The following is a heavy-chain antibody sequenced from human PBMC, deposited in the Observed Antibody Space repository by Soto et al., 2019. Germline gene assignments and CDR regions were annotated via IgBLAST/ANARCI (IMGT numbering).Heavy chain of an antibody. CDR1: GYTLTELS. CDR2: IDPDNGET. D-gene: IGHD6-13*01. Sequence: GASVKVSCKVSGYTLTELSMHWVRQAPGQGLEWMGGIDPDNGETIYAQKLQGRVTMTTDTSTSTAYMELRSLRSDDTAVYYCARVPAAGTWFDPWGQGTLVTVSS. V-gene: IGHV1-24*01. CDR3: ARVPAAGTWFDP. J-gene: IGHJ5*02.